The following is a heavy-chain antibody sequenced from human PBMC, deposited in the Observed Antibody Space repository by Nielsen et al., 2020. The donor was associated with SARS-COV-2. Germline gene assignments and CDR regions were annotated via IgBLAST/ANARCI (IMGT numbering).Heavy chain of an antibody. CDR3: AKDVRPVGATFYYFDS. CDR1: GFSFNNYG. D-gene: IGHD1-26*01. Sequence: GESLKISCAASGFSFNNYGMHWVRQAPGKGLEWVAYISYEGSKQYYADSVQGRFTISRDNAKNSLYLQMNSLRAEDTALYYCAKDVRPVGATFYYFDSWGQGTLVTVSS. V-gene: IGHV3-30*18. J-gene: IGHJ4*02. CDR2: ISYEGSKQ.